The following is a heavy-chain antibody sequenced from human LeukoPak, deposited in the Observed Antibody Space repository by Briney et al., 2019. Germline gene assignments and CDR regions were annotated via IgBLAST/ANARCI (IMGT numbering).Heavy chain of an antibody. CDR2: INWNGGST. D-gene: IGHD2-15*01. V-gene: IGHV3-20*04. J-gene: IGHJ4*02. CDR3: ARDPPRCSGGSCYSFSDY. Sequence: GGSLRLSCAASGFTFDDYGMSWVRQAPGKGLEWVSGINWNGGSTGYADSVKGRFTISRDNAKNSLYLQMDSLRAEDTALYYCARDPPRCSGGSCYSFSDYWGQGTLVTVSS. CDR1: GFTFDDYG.